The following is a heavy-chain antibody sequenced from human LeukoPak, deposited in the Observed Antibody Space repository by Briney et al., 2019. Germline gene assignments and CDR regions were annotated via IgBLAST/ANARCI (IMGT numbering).Heavy chain of an antibody. J-gene: IGHJ6*02. CDR2: TSGSGGST. CDR3: AKEPNRYYGSGSFYGMDV. D-gene: IGHD3-10*01. Sequence: GGSLGLSCAASGFTFSSYTMSWVRQAPGKGLEWVSATSGSGGSTYYADSVKGRFTISRDNSKNTLYLQMNSLRAEDTAVYYCAKEPNRYYGSGSFYGMDVWGQGTTVTVSS. V-gene: IGHV3-23*01. CDR1: GFTFSSYT.